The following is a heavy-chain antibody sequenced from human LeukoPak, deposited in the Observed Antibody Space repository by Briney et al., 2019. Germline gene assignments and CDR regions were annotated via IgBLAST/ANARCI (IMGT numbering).Heavy chain of an antibody. V-gene: IGHV1-69*04. D-gene: IGHD3-22*01. CDR2: IIPILGIA. CDR3: ARNYYDSSGYYTDY. J-gene: IGHJ4*02. Sequence: SVKVSCKASGGTFSSYAISWVRQAPGQGLEWMGRIIPILGIANYAQKFQGRVTITADKSTSTAYMELSSLRSEDTAVYYCARNYYDSSGYYTDYWGQGTLVTVSS. CDR1: GGTFSSYA.